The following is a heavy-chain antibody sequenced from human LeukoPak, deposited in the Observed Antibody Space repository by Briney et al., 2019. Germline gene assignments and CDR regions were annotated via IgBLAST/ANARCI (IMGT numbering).Heavy chain of an antibody. V-gene: IGHV4-61*02. Sequence: PSQTLSLTCTVSGGSISGGSYYWSWIRQPAGKGLEWIGRIYTSGSTNYNPSLKSRVTISVDTSKNQFSLKLSSVTAADTAVYYCARDPDVYFDYWGQGTLVTVSS. J-gene: IGHJ4*02. CDR3: ARDPDVYFDY. CDR2: IYTSGST. CDR1: GGSISGGSYY.